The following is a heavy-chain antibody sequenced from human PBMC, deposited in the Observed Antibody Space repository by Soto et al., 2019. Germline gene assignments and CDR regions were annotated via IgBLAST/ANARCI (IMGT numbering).Heavy chain of an antibody. J-gene: IGHJ3*02. CDR3: ALDYYGSGSYPNDAFDI. Sequence: EVQLLESGGGLVQPGGSLRLSCAASGFTFSSSAMSWVRQAPGKRREWVSAISGSGGSPYYADSVKGRFTISRDNYKKTLYLQMNSLRAEDTAVYYCALDYYGSGSYPNDAFDIWGQGTMVTVSS. CDR1: GFTFSSSA. D-gene: IGHD3-10*01. CDR2: ISGSGGSP. V-gene: IGHV3-23*01.